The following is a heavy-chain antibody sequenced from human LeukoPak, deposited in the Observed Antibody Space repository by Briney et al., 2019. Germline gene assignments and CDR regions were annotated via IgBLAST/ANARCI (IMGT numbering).Heavy chain of an antibody. V-gene: IGHV4-4*07. J-gene: IGHJ4*02. CDR2: IYTSGST. CDR3: ARDLNYDILTGYHYYFDY. Sequence: SETLSLACTVSGGSISSYYWSWIRQPAGKGLEWIGRIYTSGSTNYNPSLKSRVTMSVDTSKNQFSLKLSSVTAADTAVYYCARDLNYDILTGYHYYFDYWGQGTLVTVSS. D-gene: IGHD3-9*01. CDR1: GGSISSYY.